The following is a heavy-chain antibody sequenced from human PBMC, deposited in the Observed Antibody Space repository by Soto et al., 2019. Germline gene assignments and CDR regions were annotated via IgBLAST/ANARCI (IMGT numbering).Heavy chain of an antibody. Sequence: QVRPVQSGAEVKKPGSSVKVSCTASGVTFSNYAIGWVRQAPGQGLEWMGVIILPFGTPNYAQKFQGAVTITTDESMTTVYMEVSGLRSEDTAAYYCAPGPDYEDYSDDWGRGTLVTVTP. CDR2: IILPFGTP. V-gene: IGHV1-69*05. CDR3: APGPDYEDYSDD. CDR1: GVTFSNYA. D-gene: IGHD3-22*01. J-gene: IGHJ4*02.